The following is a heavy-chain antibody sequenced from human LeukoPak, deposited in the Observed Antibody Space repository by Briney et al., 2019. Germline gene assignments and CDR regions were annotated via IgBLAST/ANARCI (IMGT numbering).Heavy chain of an antibody. CDR2: IYYSGST. V-gene: IGHV4-39*01. CDR1: GGSISSSSYY. Sequence: PSETLSLTCTVSGGSISSSSYYWGWIRQPPGKGLEWIGSIYYSGSTYYNPSLKSRVTISVDTSKNQFSLKLSSVTAADTAVYYCARLVTWNAFDIWGQGTMVTVSS. J-gene: IGHJ3*02. D-gene: IGHD3-16*02. CDR3: ARLVTWNAFDI.